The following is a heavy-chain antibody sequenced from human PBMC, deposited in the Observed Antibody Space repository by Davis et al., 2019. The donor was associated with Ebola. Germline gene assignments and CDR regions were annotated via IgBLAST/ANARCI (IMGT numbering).Heavy chain of an antibody. CDR2: IYYSGST. D-gene: IGHD1-26*01. V-gene: IGHV4-59*01. CDR1: GRSFSGSY. J-gene: IGHJ4*02. Sequence: SQTLSLTCAVYGRSFSGSYWNWIRQPPGKGLEWIGYIYYSGSTNYNPSLKSRVTISVDTSKNQFSLKLNSVTAADTAVYYCARSGHSGSYWGADYWGQGTVVTVSS. CDR3: ARSGHSGSYWGADY.